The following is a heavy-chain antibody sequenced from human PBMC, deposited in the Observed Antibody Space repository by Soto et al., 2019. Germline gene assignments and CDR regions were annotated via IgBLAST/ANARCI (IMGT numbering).Heavy chain of an antibody. J-gene: IGHJ6*03. V-gene: IGHV4-59*02. CDR1: GDSVTSHY. CDR3: ARDTEGYTFNYYYYYMDV. D-gene: IGHD3-16*01. Sequence: SETLSLTCSFSGDSVTSHYLTWIRQSPEKGLEWIGYMHYTGFSNYNPSLKSRVTISVDTSKNQFSLKLSSVTDADTAVYYCARDTEGYTFNYYYYYMDVWGKGTTVTVSS. CDR2: MHYTGFS.